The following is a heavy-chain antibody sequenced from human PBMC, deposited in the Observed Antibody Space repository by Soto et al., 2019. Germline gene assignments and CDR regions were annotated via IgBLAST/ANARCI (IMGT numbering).Heavy chain of an antibody. V-gene: IGHV3-33*01. D-gene: IGHD6-6*01. CDR3: ARDHWQLANYYYYGMDV. Sequence: GGSLRLSCAASGFTFSSYGMHWVRQAPGKGLEWVAVIWYDGSNKYYAGSVKGRFTISRDNSKNTLYLQMNSLRAEDTAVYYCARDHWQLANYYYYGMDVWGQGTTVTVSS. J-gene: IGHJ6*02. CDR1: GFTFSSYG. CDR2: IWYDGSNK.